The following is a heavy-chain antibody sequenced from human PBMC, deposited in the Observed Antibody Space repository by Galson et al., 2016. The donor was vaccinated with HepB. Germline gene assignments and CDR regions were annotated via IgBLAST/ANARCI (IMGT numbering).Heavy chain of an antibody. V-gene: IGHV5-10-1*04. D-gene: IGHD3-3*01. Sequence: QSGAEVKKPGESLRISCKGSGYSFTSYWISWVRQMPGKGLEWMGRIDPTDSDDRYSPSFQGQVTISADKSVNTAYLQWSSLKASDTAMYYCARLDYDFWSGNPQPDHSYYGMDVWGQGTTVTVSS. CDR2: IDPTDSDD. CDR1: GYSFTSYW. CDR3: ARLDYDFWSGNPQPDHSYYGMDV. J-gene: IGHJ6*02.